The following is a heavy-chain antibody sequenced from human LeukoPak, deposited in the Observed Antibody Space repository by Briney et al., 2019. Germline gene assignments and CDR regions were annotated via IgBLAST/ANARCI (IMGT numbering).Heavy chain of an antibody. D-gene: IGHD3-22*01. J-gene: IGHJ4*02. CDR2: ISGSGGNT. CDR3: ARERYYATSGHSQN. CDR1: GFTFSSYG. Sequence: PGGSLRLSCAASGFTFSSYGMSWVRQAPGKGLEWVSSISGSGGNTYYADSVKGRFTISRDNSNNTLFLLMNSLRAEDTAVYFCARERYYATSGHSQNWGQGTQVIVSS. V-gene: IGHV3-23*01.